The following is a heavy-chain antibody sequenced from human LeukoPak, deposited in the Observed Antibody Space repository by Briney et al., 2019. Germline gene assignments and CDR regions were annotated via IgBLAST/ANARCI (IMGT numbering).Heavy chain of an antibody. CDR2: INPNSGGT. J-gene: IGHJ6*03. CDR1: GYTFTVYY. V-gene: IGHV1-2*06. CDR3: ARNYYGSGSYYYYYMDV. Sequence: ASVTVSCKSSGYTFTVYYMHWVRQAPGQGLEWMGRINPNSGGTNYAQKFQGRVTMTRDTSISTAYMELSRLRSDDTAVYYCARNYYGSGSYYYYYMDVWGKGTTVTVSS. D-gene: IGHD3-10*01.